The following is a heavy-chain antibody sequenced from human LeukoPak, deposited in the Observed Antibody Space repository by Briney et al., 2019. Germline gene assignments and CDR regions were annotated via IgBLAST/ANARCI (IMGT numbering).Heavy chain of an antibody. Sequence: PSETLSLTCAVSGGSISSNNWWNWVRQPPGKGLEWIGEVFHSGSTNYNPSLMSRVSISLDKSKNHLSLKLSSVTAADTAVYYCARGGGYYFDYWGQGTLVTVSS. V-gene: IGHV4-4*02. CDR3: ARGGGYYFDY. D-gene: IGHD3-16*01. J-gene: IGHJ4*02. CDR2: VFHSGST. CDR1: GGSISSNNW.